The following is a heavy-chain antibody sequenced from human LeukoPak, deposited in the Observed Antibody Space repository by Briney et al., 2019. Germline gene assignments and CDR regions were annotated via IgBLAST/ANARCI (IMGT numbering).Heavy chain of an antibody. V-gene: IGHV1-46*01. J-gene: IGHJ6*02. Sequence: ESSVKVSCKASGYPFSRYYIHWVRQAPGQGLEWLGIINPSGGSTAYAQRFQGRVTMTRDTSTSTVYMELTSLRSEDTAVYYCARDHNDILTGYYYYYTMDVWGQGTTVTVSS. CDR3: ARDHNDILTGYYYYYTMDV. D-gene: IGHD3-9*01. CDR2: INPSGGST. CDR1: GYPFSRYY.